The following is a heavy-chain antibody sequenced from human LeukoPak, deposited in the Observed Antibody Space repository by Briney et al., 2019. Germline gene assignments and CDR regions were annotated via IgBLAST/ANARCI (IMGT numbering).Heavy chain of an antibody. V-gene: IGHV3-23*01. Sequence: GGSLRLSCAASGFTFSSYAMSWVRQAPGKGLEWVSAISGSGGSTYYADSVKGRFTISRDNSKNTLYLQMNSLRAEDTAVYYCAKNLAGYSSGWYSDYWGQGTLVTVSS. D-gene: IGHD6-19*01. CDR3: AKNLAGYSSGWYSDY. CDR1: GFTFSSYA. CDR2: ISGSGGST. J-gene: IGHJ4*02.